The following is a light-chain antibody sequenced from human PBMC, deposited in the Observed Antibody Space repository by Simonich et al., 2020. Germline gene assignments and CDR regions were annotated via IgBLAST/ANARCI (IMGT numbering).Light chain of an antibody. CDR2: EDN. CDR1: SGRIASNY. CDR3: QSYDSSNQV. Sequence: NFMLTQPHSVSESPGKTVTISCTRSSGRIASNYVQWYQQRPGSSPTPVNYEDNQRPSGFPDRFSGSIDSSYNAASLTISGLKTEDEADYYCQSYDSSNQVFGGGTKLTVL. V-gene: IGLV6-57*01. J-gene: IGLJ3*02.